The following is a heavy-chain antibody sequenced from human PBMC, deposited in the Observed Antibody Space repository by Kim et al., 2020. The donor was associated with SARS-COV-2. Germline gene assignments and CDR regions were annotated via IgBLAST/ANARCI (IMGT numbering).Heavy chain of an antibody. V-gene: IGHV5-51*01. CDR2: IYPGDSDT. J-gene: IGHJ6*02. CDR3: ARSSSSGRYYYYGMDV. D-gene: IGHD6-6*01. Sequence: GESLKISCKGSGYSFTSYWIGWVRQMPGKGLEWMGIIYPGDSDTRYSPSFQGQVTISADKSISTAYLQWSSLKASDTAMDYGARSSSSGRYYYYGMDVWGQWTTVTVSS. CDR1: GYSFTSYW.